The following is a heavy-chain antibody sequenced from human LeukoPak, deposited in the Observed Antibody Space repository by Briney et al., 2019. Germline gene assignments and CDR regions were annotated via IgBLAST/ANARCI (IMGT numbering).Heavy chain of an antibody. D-gene: IGHD3-10*01. CDR3: ARTYRSSGRALH. CDR2: MDHIGGT. V-gene: IGHV4-34*01. Sequence: SETLSLTCVVHGTTLTGYYFNWVRQPPGKGLEWIGEMDHIGGTNYNPALKSRVTMSIDTSKNQFYLKLRSVTAADTAVYYCARTYRSSGRALHWGQGTPVTVSS. CDR1: GTTLTGYY. J-gene: IGHJ4*02.